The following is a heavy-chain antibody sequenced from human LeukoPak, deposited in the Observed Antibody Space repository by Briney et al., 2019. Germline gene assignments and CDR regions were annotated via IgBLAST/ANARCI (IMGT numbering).Heavy chain of an antibody. CDR1: RYTFTSYD. CDR3: AGGLEGLSRI. D-gene: IGHD1-1*01. J-gene: IGHJ3*02. CDR2: MNPNSGNT. V-gene: IGHV1-8*01. Sequence: ASVKASCKASRYTFTSYDINWVRQASGQGLECMGWMNPNSGNTGYAQKFQGRVTMTRNTSISTAYMELSSLRSEDTAVYYCAGGLEGLSRIWGQGTMVTVSS.